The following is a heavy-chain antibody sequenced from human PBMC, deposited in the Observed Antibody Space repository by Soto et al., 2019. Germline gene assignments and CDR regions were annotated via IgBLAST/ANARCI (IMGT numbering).Heavy chain of an antibody. CDR3: ARAITIFAVAYDASDI. CDR2: TYYKSKWYY. Sequence: PSQTLSVTCAISGDSISSNRSAWNWIRQSPSRGLEWLGRTYYKSKWYYDYAVSLRSRLSINPDTSKNQFSLQLSSVTPEDTAVYYCARAITIFAVAYDASDIWGHGTMVTVSS. V-gene: IGHV6-1*01. D-gene: IGHD3-3*01. CDR1: GDSISSNRSA. J-gene: IGHJ3*02.